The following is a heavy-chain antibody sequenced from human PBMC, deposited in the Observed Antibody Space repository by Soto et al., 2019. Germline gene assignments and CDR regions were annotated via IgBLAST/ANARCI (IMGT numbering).Heavy chain of an antibody. V-gene: IGHV3-48*02. CDR3: ERGRGYFSGISCYIDY. Sequence: EVQLVESGGGLVQSGGSLRLSCAASGFTCSSYSMYWIRQAPRNGLEWVSYITSSSSTIYYADSVKGRFTSSRNNAKNSLYLQMNSLRDEDTAVYYCERGRGYFSGISCYIDYWGQGIMVTVCS. J-gene: IGHJ4*02. CDR2: ITSSSSTI. CDR1: GFTCSSYS. D-gene: IGHD2-2*02.